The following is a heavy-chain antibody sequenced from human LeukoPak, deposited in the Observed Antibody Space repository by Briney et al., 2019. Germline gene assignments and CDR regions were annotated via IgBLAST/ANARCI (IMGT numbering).Heavy chain of an antibody. V-gene: IGHV3-33*01. J-gene: IGHJ1*01. CDR2: IWYDGSNK. D-gene: IGHD2-2*03. Sequence: GGSQRLSCAASGFTFSSYGMHWVRQAPGKGLEWVAVIWYDGSNKYYADSVKGRFTISRDNSKNTLYLQMNSLRAEDTAVYYCARSAPGYCSSTSCYHTLGYFQHWGQGTLVTVSS. CDR1: GFTFSSYG. CDR3: ARSAPGYCSSTSCYHTLGYFQH.